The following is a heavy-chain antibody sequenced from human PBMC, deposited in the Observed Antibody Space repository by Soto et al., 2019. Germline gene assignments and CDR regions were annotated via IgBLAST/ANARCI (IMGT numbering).Heavy chain of an antibody. J-gene: IGHJ6*02. CDR1: GFTFSSYG. D-gene: IGHD4-17*01. CDR3: AKGIRPTVVTHGHGMDV. CDR2: ISYDGSNK. V-gene: IGHV3-30*18. Sequence: GGSLRLSCAASGFTFSSYGMHWVRQAPGKGLEWVAVISYDGSNKYYADSVKGRFTISRDNSKNTLYLQMNSLRAEDTAVYYCAKGIRPTVVTHGHGMDVWGQGTTVTVSS.